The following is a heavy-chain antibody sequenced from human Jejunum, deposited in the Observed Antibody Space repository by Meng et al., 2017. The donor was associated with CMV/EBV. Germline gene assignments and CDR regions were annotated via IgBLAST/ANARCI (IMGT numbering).Heavy chain of an antibody. CDR2: INPKSGDT. Sequence: QGQRVPLGAEVKKPGASVKISCKASGYTFSDYYLHWVRQAPGQGLEWMGWINPKSGDTNYAQKFQGRVTMTRDTSITTAYMELSRLTSDDTAVYYCATDCGGGMCYGRAFDYWGQGTLVTVSS. CDR1: GYTFSDYY. D-gene: IGHD2-15*01. CDR3: ATDCGGGMCYGRAFDY. J-gene: IGHJ4*02. V-gene: IGHV1-2*02.